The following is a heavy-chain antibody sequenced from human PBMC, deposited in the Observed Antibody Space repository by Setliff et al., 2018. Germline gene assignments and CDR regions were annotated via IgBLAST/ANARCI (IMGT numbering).Heavy chain of an antibody. J-gene: IGHJ6*03. CDR2: TIPNFGTT. V-gene: IGHV1-69*05. D-gene: IGHD5-18*01. Sequence: ASVKVSCKASGGTFRSYGISWVRQAPGQGLEWMGGTIPNFGTTNYAQEFQGRVTIITDESTSTAYMELSSLRFEDTAVYYCAREGVDTRSSTDYRCYMDVWGKGTTVTVSS. CDR1: GGTFRSYG. CDR3: AREGVDTRSSTDYRCYMDV.